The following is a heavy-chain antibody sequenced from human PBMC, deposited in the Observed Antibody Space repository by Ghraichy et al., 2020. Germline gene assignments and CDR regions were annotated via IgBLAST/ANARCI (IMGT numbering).Heavy chain of an antibody. V-gene: IGHV3-7*03. CDR1: GFTFSSYW. Sequence: GGSLRLSCAASGFTFSSYWMSWVRQAPGKGLEWVANIKQDGSEKYYVDSVKGRFTISRDNAKNSLYLQMNSLRAEDTAVYYCARVGICGGSCYLGLNYFDYGGQGTRVTVSS. CDR2: IKQDGSEK. D-gene: IGHD2-15*01. CDR3: ARVGICGGSCYLGLNYFDY. J-gene: IGHJ4*02.